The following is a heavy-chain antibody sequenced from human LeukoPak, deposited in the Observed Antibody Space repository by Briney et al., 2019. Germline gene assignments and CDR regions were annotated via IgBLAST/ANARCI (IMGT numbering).Heavy chain of an antibody. CDR1: GGSISSYY. Sequence: PSETLSLTCTVSGGSISSYYWSWIRQPPGKGLEWIGYIYTSGSTNYNPSLKSRVTISVDTSKNQFSLELSSVTAADTAVYYCARLGYNYYWYYYYYMDVWGKGTTVTVSS. CDR2: IYTSGST. J-gene: IGHJ6*03. V-gene: IGHV4-4*09. CDR3: ARLGYNYYWYYYYYMDV. D-gene: IGHD5-24*01.